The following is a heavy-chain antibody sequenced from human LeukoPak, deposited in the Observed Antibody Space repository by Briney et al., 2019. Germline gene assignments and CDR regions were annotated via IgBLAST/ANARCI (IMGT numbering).Heavy chain of an antibody. V-gene: IGHV1-24*01. Sequence: ASVKVSCKASGFTFTDYYMHWVRQAPGQGLEWMGGFDSEDADTIYAHKFQGRVTMTEDTSTDTAYIELSSLRSEDTAVYYCAIDLHLFRTRPDFDFWGQGTLVTVSS. CDR1: GFTFTDYY. D-gene: IGHD3-10*01. CDR3: AIDLHLFRTRPDFDF. CDR2: FDSEDADT. J-gene: IGHJ4*02.